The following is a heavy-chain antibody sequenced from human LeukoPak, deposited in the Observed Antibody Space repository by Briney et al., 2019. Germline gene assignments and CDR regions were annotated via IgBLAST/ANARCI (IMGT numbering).Heavy chain of an antibody. CDR3: ARVPRYSSGWYSGGAFDY. CDR1: GGSINSSSYY. CDR2: IYYSGST. D-gene: IGHD6-19*01. V-gene: IGHV4-39*07. J-gene: IGHJ4*02. Sequence: SETLSLTCTVSGGSINSSSYYWGWIRQPPGKGLECIGSIYYSGSTYYNPSLKSRVTISVDTSKNQFSLKLSSVTAADTAVYYCARVPRYSSGWYSGGAFDYWGQGTLVTVSS.